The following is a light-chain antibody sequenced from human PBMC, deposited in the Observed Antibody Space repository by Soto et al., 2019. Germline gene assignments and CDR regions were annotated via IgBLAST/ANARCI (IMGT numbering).Light chain of an antibody. V-gene: IGKV1-27*01. CDR2: AAS. Sequence: DIQMTQSPSSLSASVGDRVTITCRASQGIHTYLAWYQQKEGKVPILLIYAASTLQSGVPSRFSGSGSGTDSTLTISSLQPEDVATYYCQNYNSAPFTFGPGTKVDLK. J-gene: IGKJ3*01. CDR1: QGIHTY. CDR3: QNYNSAPFT.